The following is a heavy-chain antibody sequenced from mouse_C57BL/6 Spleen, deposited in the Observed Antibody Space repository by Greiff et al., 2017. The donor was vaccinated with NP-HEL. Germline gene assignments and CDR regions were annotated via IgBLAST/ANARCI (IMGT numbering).Heavy chain of an antibody. J-gene: IGHJ2*01. D-gene: IGHD2-3*01. V-gene: IGHV5-4*01. CDR1: GFTFSSYA. CDR2: ISDGGSYT. Sequence: EVKLVESGGGLVKPGGSLKLSCAASGFTFSSYAMSWVRQTPEKRLEWVATISDGGSYTYYPDNVKGRFTISRDNAKNNLYLQMSHLKSEDTAMYYCARDVRGYYYFDYWGQGTTLTVSS. CDR3: ARDVRGYYYFDY.